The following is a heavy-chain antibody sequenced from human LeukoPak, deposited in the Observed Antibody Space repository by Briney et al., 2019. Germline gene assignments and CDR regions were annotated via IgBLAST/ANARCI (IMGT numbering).Heavy chain of an antibody. CDR3: ARDQRDIVVVPAAMVDFDY. J-gene: IGHJ4*02. Sequence: SVKVSCKASGGTFSSYTISWVRQAPGQGLEWMGRIIPILGIANYAQKFQGRVTITADKSTSTAYMELSSLRSEDTAVYYCARDQRDIVVVPAAMVDFDYWGQGTLVTVSS. CDR2: IIPILGIA. V-gene: IGHV1-69*04. CDR1: GGTFSSYT. D-gene: IGHD2-2*01.